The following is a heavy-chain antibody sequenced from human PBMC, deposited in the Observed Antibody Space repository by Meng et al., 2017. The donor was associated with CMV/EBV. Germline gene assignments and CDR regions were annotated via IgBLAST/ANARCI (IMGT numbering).Heavy chain of an antibody. CDR1: GFTFSSYA. Sequence: GESLKISCAASGFTFSSYAMSWVRQAPGKGLEWVSAISGSGGSTYYADSVKGRFTISRDNSKNTLYLQMNSLRAGDTAVYYCAKVLLRFLEWLSPNFDYWGQGTLVTVSS. CDR3: AKVLLRFLEWLSPNFDY. D-gene: IGHD3-3*01. J-gene: IGHJ4*02. V-gene: IGHV3-23*01. CDR2: ISGSGGST.